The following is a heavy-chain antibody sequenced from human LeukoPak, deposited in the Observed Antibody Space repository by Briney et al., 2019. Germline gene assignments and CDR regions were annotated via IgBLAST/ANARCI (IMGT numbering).Heavy chain of an antibody. J-gene: IGHJ4*02. CDR3: AKDWASRWISYYFDS. V-gene: IGHV3-9*01. CDR2: ISWNSDST. Sequence: GRSLRLSCAASGFTFDGYAMHWVRQAPGEGLEWVSGISWNSDSTGYADSVKGRFTISRDNAKNSLYLQMNSLRPEDTALYYCAKDWASRWISYYFDSWGQGTLVTVSS. CDR1: GFTFDGYA. D-gene: IGHD5-12*01.